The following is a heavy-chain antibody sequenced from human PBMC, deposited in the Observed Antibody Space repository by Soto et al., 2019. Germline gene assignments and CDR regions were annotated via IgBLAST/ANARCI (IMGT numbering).Heavy chain of an antibody. CDR2: ISYDGSNK. D-gene: IGHD2-21*02. CDR1: GFTFSSYG. J-gene: IGHJ6*02. CDR3: AREHIVVVTAKADYYYGMDV. Sequence: GGSLRLSCAASGFTFSSYGMHWVRQAPGKGLEWVAVISYDGSNKYYADSVKGRFTISRDNSKNTLYLQMNSLRAEDTAVYYCAREHIVVVTAKADYYYGMDVWGQGTTVTVSS. V-gene: IGHV3-30*03.